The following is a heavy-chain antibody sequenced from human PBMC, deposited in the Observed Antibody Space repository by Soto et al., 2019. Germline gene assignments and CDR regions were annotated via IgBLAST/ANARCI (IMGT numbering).Heavy chain of an antibody. J-gene: IGHJ5*02. CDR2: IDYSGST. CDR3: AREGTILGVVSGWFDP. CDR1: GGSISSYF. D-gene: IGHD3-3*01. Sequence: QVQLQESGPGLVKPSETLSLTCIVSGGSISSYFWSWIRQPPGKGLEWIGYIDYSGSTNYNPSLTSPATISVDTSKHQFSLKLNSVTAADTAVYYCAREGTILGVVSGWFDPWGQGTLVTVSS. V-gene: IGHV4-59*01.